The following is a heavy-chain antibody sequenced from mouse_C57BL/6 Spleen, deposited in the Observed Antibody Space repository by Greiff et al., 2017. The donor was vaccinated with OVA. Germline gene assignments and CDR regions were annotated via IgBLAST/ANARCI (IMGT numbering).Heavy chain of an antibody. J-gene: IGHJ4*01. D-gene: IGHD2-3*01. CDR2: ISSGGDYI. CDR1: GFTFSSYA. V-gene: IGHV5-9-1*02. Sequence: EVQVVESGEGLVKPGGSLKLSCAASGFTFSSYAMSWVRQTPEKRLEWVAYISSGGDYIYYADTVKGRFTISRDNASNTLYLQMSSLKSEDTAMYYCTRVYDGYYYYYAMDYWGQGTSVTVSS. CDR3: TRVYDGYYYYYAMDY.